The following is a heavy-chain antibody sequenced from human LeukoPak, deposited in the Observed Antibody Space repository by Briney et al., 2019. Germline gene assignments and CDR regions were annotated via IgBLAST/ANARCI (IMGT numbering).Heavy chain of an antibody. CDR2: INHSGST. V-gene: IGHV4-34*01. CDR1: GGSFSGYY. CDR3: ARGTMTRPWCY. J-gene: IGHJ4*02. D-gene: IGHD2-8*01. Sequence: PSETLSLTCAVYGGSFSGYYWSWIRQPPGKGLEWIGEINHSGSTNYNPSLKSRVTISVDTSKNQFSLKLSSVTAADTAVYYCARGTMTRPWCYWGQGTLVTVSS.